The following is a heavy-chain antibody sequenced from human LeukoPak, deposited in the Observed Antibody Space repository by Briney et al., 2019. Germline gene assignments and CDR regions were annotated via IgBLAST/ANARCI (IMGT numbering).Heavy chain of an antibody. CDR2: IYYNGST. D-gene: IGHD3-16*01. CDR1: GVSVSSGSYY. V-gene: IGHV4-61*01. J-gene: IGHJ5*02. CDR3: GRGHYYYVWGLGALFDP. Sequence: SETLSLTCTVSGVSVSSGSYYWSWIRQPPGKGLEWIGYIYYNGSTNYNPSLKSRVTISVDTSRTHFSLKLSSVSAAYTAVSYYGRGHYYYVWGLGALFDPWGQGTLVTVSS.